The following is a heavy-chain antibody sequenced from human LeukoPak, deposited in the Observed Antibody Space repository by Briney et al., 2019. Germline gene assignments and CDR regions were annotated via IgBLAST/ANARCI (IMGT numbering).Heavy chain of an antibody. Sequence: PGGSLRLSCAASGFTFSNYAMSWVHQAPGKGLEWVSAISGGGNSTYYADSVKGRFTISRDNSKNTLFLQMNSLRAEDTAVYYCAKARAVVVVAATNYWGQGTLVTVSS. CDR2: ISGGGNST. J-gene: IGHJ4*02. D-gene: IGHD2-15*01. V-gene: IGHV3-23*01. CDR1: GFTFSNYA. CDR3: AKARAVVVVAATNY.